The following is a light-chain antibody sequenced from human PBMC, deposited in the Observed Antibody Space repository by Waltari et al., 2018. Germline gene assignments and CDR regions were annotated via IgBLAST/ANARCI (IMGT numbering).Light chain of an antibody. V-gene: IGKV4-1*01. CDR2: WAS. Sequence: DIVMTQSPDSLAVSLGERATINCKSSQSVLYSSNNKNYLAWYQQKRGQPPKLLISWASTRESGVPDRFSGSGSGTDFTLTISSLQTEDVAVYYCQQYYSSPRTFGQGTKVEIK. CDR1: QSVLYSSNNKNY. CDR3: QQYYSSPRT. J-gene: IGKJ1*01.